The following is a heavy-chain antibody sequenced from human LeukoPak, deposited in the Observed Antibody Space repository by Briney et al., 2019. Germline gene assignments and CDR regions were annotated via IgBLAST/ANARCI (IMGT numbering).Heavy chain of an antibody. CDR3: ARGVNYNDRSGYDY. CDR1: GYSFPSYW. V-gene: IGHV5-51*01. Sequence: GESLKISCRVSGYSFPSYWITWVRQMPGKGLEWMGIMYPGDSDTRYSPSFQGQVTISADKSISTAYLQWSSLKASDTAMYYCARGVNYNDRSGYDYWGQGTLVTVSS. J-gene: IGHJ4*02. CDR2: MYPGDSDT. D-gene: IGHD3-22*01.